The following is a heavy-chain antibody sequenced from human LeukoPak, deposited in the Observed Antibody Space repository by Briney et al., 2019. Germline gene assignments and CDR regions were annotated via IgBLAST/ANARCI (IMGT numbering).Heavy chain of an antibody. CDR2: INPNSGDT. CDR3: ARDYCSSTSCLFDY. J-gene: IGHJ4*02. D-gene: IGHD2-2*01. Sequence: ASVKVSCKASGYTFTGCHMHWVRQAPGQGLEWMGRINPNSGDTNYAQKFQGRVTMTRDTSISTAYMELSRLRSDDTAVNYCARDYCSSTSCLFDYWGQGTLVTVSS. V-gene: IGHV1-2*06. CDR1: GYTFTGCH.